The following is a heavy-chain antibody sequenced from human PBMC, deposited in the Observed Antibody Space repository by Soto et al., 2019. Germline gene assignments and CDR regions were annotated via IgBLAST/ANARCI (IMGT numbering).Heavy chain of an antibody. J-gene: IGHJ6*02. CDR3: ARDAWYDSSGYSRPGYYYYYGMDV. Sequence: QVQLVQSGAEVKKPGSSVKVSCKASGGTFSSYAISWVRQAPGQGLEWMGGIIPIFGTANYAQKFQGRVTITADTSTSTAYMELSSLRSEDTAVYSCARDAWYDSSGYSRPGYYYYYGMDVWGQGPPVTVSS. CDR2: IIPIFGTA. D-gene: IGHD3-22*01. V-gene: IGHV1-69*06. CDR1: GGTFSSYA.